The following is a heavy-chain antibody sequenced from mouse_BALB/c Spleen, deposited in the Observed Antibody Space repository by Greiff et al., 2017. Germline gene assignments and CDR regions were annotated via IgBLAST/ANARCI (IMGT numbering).Heavy chain of an antibody. D-gene: IGHD2-1*01. J-gene: IGHJ2*01. CDR3: ARWEDGNYYFDY. CDR1: GDSITSGY. V-gene: IGHV3-8*02. CDR2: ISYSGST. Sequence: EVMLVESGPSLVKPSQTLSLTCSVTGDSITSGYWNWIRKFPGNKLEYMGYISYSGSTYYNPSLKSRISITRDTSKNQYYLQLNSVTTEDTATYYCARWEDGNYYFDYWGQGTTLTVSS.